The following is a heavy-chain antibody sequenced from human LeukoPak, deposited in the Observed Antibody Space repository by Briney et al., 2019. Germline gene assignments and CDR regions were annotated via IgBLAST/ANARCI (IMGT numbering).Heavy chain of an antibody. CDR3: ARHTYGDGFDY. CDR2: IYYSGST. Sequence: SETLSLTCTVSGGSISSYYWSWIRQPPGKGLEWIGYIYYSGSTNYNPSLKSRVTISVDTSKNQFSLKLSSVTAADTAAYYCARHTYGDGFDYWGQGTLVTVSS. D-gene: IGHD4-17*01. CDR1: GGSISSYY. V-gene: IGHV4-59*01. J-gene: IGHJ4*02.